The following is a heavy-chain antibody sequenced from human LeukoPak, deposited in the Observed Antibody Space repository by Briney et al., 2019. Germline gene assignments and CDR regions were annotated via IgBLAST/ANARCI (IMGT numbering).Heavy chain of an antibody. D-gene: IGHD3-22*01. J-gene: IGHJ4*02. Sequence: SQTLSLTCTVSGGSIGSGDYYWNWIRQPPGEGLEWIGYIYYGGSTYYNPSLRSRVTISVDTSRNQFSLRLRSVTAADTAVYYCARTLFDSSAYSDCWGRGTLVTVSS. V-gene: IGHV4-30-4*01. CDR2: IYYGGST. CDR1: GGSIGSGDYY. CDR3: ARTLFDSSAYSDC.